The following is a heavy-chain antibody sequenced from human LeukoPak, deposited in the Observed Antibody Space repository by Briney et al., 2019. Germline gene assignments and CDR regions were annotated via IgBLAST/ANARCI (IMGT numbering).Heavy chain of an antibody. CDR1: GIIFTSFF. V-gene: IGHV3-23*01. D-gene: IGHD1-26*01. Sequence: GSLRLFLSGPGIIFTSFFLSWVRQAPGKAPGLGSTVSYTGGSTYYADSVKGRSTISRDNSKNTLYLQMNSLRAEDTAVYFCAKLLSGSYLDAFDIWGQGTMVTVSS. J-gene: IGHJ3*02. CDR2: VSYTGGST. CDR3: AKLLSGSYLDAFDI.